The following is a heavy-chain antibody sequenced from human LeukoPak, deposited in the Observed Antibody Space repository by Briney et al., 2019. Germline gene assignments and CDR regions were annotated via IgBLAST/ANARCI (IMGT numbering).Heavy chain of an antibody. Sequence: PGGSLRLSCAASGFTFSAYGMSWVRQAPGKGLEWVSGITGSGGSTFYADSVKGRFTISRDNSKNMLYLQMNSLRAEDTAVYYCAKRGGLSSSSGWYYFDYWGQGTLVTVSS. CDR3: AKRGGLSSSSGWYYFDY. J-gene: IGHJ4*02. D-gene: IGHD6-6*01. CDR2: ITGSGGST. V-gene: IGHV3-23*01. CDR1: GFTFSAYG.